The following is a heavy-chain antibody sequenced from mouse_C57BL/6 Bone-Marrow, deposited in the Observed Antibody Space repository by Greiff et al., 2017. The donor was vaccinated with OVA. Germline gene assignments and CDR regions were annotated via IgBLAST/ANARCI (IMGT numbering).Heavy chain of an antibody. CDR1: GFTFSDYG. J-gene: IGHJ2*01. CDR2: ISSGSSTI. CDR3: ARNGNHDY. D-gene: IGHD2-1*01. V-gene: IGHV5-17*01. Sequence: EVKLMESGGGLVKPGGSLTLSCAASGFTFSDYGMHWVRQAPEKGLEWVAYISSGSSTIYYADTVKGRFTISRDNAKNTLFLQMTSLRSEDTAMYYCARNGNHDYWGQGTTLTVSS.